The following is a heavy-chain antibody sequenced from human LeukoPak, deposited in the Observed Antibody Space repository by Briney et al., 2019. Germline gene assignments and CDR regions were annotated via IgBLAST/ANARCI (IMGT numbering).Heavy chain of an antibody. J-gene: IGHJ6*02. CDR1: GYSFTSYW. V-gene: IGHV5-51*01. D-gene: IGHD4-23*01. Sequence: GESLQISCKGSGYSFTSYWIGWVRQLPGKGLEWMGIIYPGDSDTRYSPSFQGQVTISADKSISTAYLQWSSLKASDTAMYYCARGGDYGGNLEYYYYGMDVWGQGTTVTVSS. CDR3: ARGGDYGGNLEYYYYGMDV. CDR2: IYPGDSDT.